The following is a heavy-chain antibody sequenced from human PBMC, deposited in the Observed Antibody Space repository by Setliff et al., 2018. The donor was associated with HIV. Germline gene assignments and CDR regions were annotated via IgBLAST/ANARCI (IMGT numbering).Heavy chain of an antibody. D-gene: IGHD3-10*01. CDR3: AREGLWFGDRGYYMDV. V-gene: IGHV1-18*01. Sequence: GASVKVSCKASGYTFTSSGITWVRQAPGQGLEWMGWIGTYNGDTNYAQKFQGRVTMTTDTSTSTAYMERRSLISDDTAVYYCAREGLWFGDRGYYMDVWGTGTAVTVSS. CDR2: IGTYNGDT. CDR1: GYTFTSSG. J-gene: IGHJ6*03.